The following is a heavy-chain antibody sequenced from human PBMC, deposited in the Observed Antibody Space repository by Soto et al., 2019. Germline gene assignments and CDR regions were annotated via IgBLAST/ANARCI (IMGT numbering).Heavy chain of an antibody. CDR2: IKQDGSEK. V-gene: IGHV3-7*05. Sequence: GGSLRLSCAASGFTFSSYSMNWVRQAPGKGLEWVANIKQDGSEKYYVDSVKGRFTISRDNAKNSLYLQMNSLRAEDTAVYYWVRDKEVALDAFDIWGQGKMVTVSS. CDR1: GFTFSSYS. D-gene: IGHD5-12*01. CDR3: VRDKEVALDAFDI. J-gene: IGHJ3*02.